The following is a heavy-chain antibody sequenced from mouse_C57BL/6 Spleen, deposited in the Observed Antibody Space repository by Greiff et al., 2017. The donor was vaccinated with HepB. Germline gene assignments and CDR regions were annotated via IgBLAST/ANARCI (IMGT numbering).Heavy chain of an antibody. CDR3: ARALNWDGVDY. V-gene: IGHV3-6*01. CDR2: ISYDGSN. D-gene: IGHD4-1*02. Sequence: EVQRVESGPGLVKPSQSLSLTCSVTGYSITSGYYWNWIRQFPGNKLEWMGYISYDGSNNYNPSLKNRISITRDTSKNQFFLKLNSVTTEDTATYYCARALNWDGVDYWGQGTTLTVSS. J-gene: IGHJ2*01. CDR1: GYSITSGYY.